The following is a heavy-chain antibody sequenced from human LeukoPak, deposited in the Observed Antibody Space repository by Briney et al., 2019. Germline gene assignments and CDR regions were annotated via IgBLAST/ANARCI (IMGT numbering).Heavy chain of an antibody. CDR2: IYYSGST. CDR3: ARRGLLNGDY. J-gene: IGHJ4*02. Sequence: SETLSLTCTASGFSTSSSSYYWGWIRQPPGKGLEWIGSIYYSGSTYYNPSLKSRVTISVDTSKNQFSLKLSSVTAADTAVYYCARRGLLNGDYWGQGTLVTVSS. D-gene: IGHD2/OR15-2a*01. CDR1: GFSTSSSSYY. V-gene: IGHV4-39*01.